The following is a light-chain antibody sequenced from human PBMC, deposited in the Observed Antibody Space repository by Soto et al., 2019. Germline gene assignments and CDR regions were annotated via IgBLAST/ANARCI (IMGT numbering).Light chain of an antibody. CDR2: AAS. J-gene: IGKJ1*01. Sequence: DIQMTQSPSTLSASIGDRVTITCRASQSINSWLAWYQQKPGKAPKLLIYAASSLESGVPSRFSGSGSGTEFTLTISSLQPDDFDYYYCQQYKSFPAFGQGTKVDIK. V-gene: IGKV1-5*03. CDR3: QQYKSFPA. CDR1: QSINSW.